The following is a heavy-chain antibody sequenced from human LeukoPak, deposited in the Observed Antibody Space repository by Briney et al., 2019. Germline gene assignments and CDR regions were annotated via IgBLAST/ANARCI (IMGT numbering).Heavy chain of an antibody. D-gene: IGHD3-9*01. CDR2: IYYSGST. V-gene: IGHV4-30-4*08. J-gene: IGHJ4*02. Sequence: PSETLSLACTVSGGSISSGDYYWSWIRQPPGKGLEWIGHIYYSGSTYYNPSLKSRVTISVDTSKNQFSLKLSSVTAADTAVYYCARVVRYVDWLGYFDYWGQGTLVTVSS. CDR1: GGSISSGDYY. CDR3: ARVVRYVDWLGYFDY.